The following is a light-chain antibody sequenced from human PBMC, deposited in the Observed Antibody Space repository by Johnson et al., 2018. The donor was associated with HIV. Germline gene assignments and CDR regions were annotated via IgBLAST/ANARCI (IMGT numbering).Light chain of an antibody. V-gene: IGLV1-51*01. Sequence: CSRSTSNIGNQFVSWYQKPPVRAPKVIIYDRRPSGVPDRFSGSKSAASATLDITGLQSGDEGDYYCATWDASLSANVFGPGTKVTVL. CDR3: ATWDASLSANV. CDR2: D. CDR1: TSNIGNQF. J-gene: IGLJ1*01.